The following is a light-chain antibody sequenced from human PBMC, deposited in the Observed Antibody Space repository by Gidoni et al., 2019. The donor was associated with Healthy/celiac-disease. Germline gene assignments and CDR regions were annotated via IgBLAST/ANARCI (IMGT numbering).Light chain of an antibody. V-gene: IGKV1-39*01. CDR2: GAS. Sequence: DIQMTQSQSSLSASVGDRVTITCRASQSISSYLNCYQQKPWKAPKLLIYGASSLQSWVPSSFSGIGSGTDFTLTISSLQPEDFATYYCQQSYSTPPETFGQGTKVEIK. J-gene: IGKJ1*01. CDR1: QSISSY. CDR3: QQSYSTPPET.